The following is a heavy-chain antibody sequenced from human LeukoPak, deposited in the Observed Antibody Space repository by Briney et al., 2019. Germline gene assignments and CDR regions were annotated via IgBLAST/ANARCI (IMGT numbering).Heavy chain of an antibody. CDR1: GITLSNYA. J-gene: IGHJ4*02. Sequence: GGSLRLSCAVSGITLSNYAMSWVRQAPGKGLEWVAGISGSGGGTYYADSVKGRFTISRDNPKNTLYLQMNGLRAEDTAVYFCAKRGVVIRVILVGFHKEAYYFDSWGQGALVTVSS. CDR3: AKRGVVIRVILVGFHKEAYYFDS. CDR2: ISGSGGGT. D-gene: IGHD3-22*01. V-gene: IGHV3-23*01.